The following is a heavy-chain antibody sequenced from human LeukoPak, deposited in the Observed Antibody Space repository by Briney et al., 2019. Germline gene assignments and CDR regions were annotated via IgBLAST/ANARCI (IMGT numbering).Heavy chain of an antibody. CDR3: AKAYHDSGCLIDY. CDR2: IRGNGATT. V-gene: IGHV3-23*01. J-gene: IGHJ4*02. CDR1: GITFSNYA. D-gene: IGHD6-19*01. Sequence: GGSLRLSCVASGITFSNYAMTWVRQAPGKGLEWVAAIRGNGATTDYADSVKGRFTISRDNSKNTLYLQMDSLRAEDTAVYYCAKAYHDSGCLIDYWGQGTLVTASS.